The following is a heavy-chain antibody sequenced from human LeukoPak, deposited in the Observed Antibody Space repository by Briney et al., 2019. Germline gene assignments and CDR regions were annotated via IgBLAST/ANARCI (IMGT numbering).Heavy chain of an antibody. CDR2: ITSRSDKT. CDR3: ASRAIGWYRDASRFDP. Sequence: GGSLRLSCAASGFTFSSYSMNWVRQFPGKGLEWISHITSRSDKTYYADSVKGRFTISRDNAKNSLFLQMNSLRAEDTAVYYCASRAIGWYRDASRFDPWGQGTLVIVSS. CDR1: GFTFSSYS. D-gene: IGHD6-19*01. V-gene: IGHV3-48*04. J-gene: IGHJ5*02.